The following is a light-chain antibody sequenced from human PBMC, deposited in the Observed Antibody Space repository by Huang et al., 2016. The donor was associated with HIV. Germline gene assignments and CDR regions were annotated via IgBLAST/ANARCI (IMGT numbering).Light chain of an antibody. CDR2: NAS. Sequence: EIVLTQSPVTLSLSPGERVALSCRASQNIKNDLSWYQKRPGQAPRLLISNASNRATGIPARFSGSGSGTDFTLTISSLEPEDFVVYFCQQRTNWPPGYTFGQGTKL. V-gene: IGKV3-11*01. J-gene: IGKJ2*01. CDR3: QQRTNWPPGYT. CDR1: QNIKND.